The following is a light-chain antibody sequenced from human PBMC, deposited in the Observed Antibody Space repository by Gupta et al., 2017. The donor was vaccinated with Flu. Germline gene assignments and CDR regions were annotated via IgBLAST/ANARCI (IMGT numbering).Light chain of an antibody. CDR1: GLRNKY. CDR2: RYN. Sequence: PCSGEGLRNKYGSWYQQKPGQSPVLVIYRYNKRPSGIPERFSGSNSGNTATLTISGTQAMDEADYYCQAWDSTRVFGGGTKLSVL. J-gene: IGLJ3*02. CDR3: QAWDSTRV. V-gene: IGLV3-1*01.